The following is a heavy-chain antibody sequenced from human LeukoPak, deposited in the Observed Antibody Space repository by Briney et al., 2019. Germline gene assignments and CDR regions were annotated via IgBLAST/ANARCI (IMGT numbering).Heavy chain of an antibody. Sequence: GGSLRLSCAASGFTFSSYGMHWVRQAPGKGLEWVAVISYDGSNKYYADSVKGRFTISRDNSKNTLYLQMNSLRAEDTAVYYCAKSANYGDFRFYYYYMDVWGKGTTVTVSS. CDR3: AKSANYGDFRFYYYYMDV. V-gene: IGHV3-30*18. D-gene: IGHD4-17*01. CDR1: GFTFSSYG. CDR2: ISYDGSNK. J-gene: IGHJ6*03.